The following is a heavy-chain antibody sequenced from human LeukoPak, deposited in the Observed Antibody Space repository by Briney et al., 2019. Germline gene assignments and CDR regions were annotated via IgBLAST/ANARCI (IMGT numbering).Heavy chain of an antibody. CDR2: IYSGGGK. CDR3: AREVGYYDSSGYSYYYGMDV. J-gene: IGHJ6*02. D-gene: IGHD3-22*01. V-gene: IGHV3-53*04. Sequence: GGSLRLSCVVSGFTFSSFPMSWVRQAPGKGLEWVSVIYSGGGKYYADSVKGRFTISRHNSKNTLYLQMNSLRAEDTAVYYCAREVGYYDSSGYSYYYGMDVWGQGTTVTVSS. CDR1: GFTFSSFP.